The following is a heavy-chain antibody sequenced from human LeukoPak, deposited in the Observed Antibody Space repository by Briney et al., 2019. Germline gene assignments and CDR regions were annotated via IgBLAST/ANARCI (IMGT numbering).Heavy chain of an antibody. CDR3: AGGDAGWYGHNNYMDV. Sequence: QTGGSLRLSCVVSGLTFSNYWMSWVRQAPGKGLEWVANIKQDGTEKHYVDSVKGRFTISRDNAKNSLYLQMNSLRAEDTAVYYCAGGDAGWYGHNNYMDVWGKGTTVTVSS. J-gene: IGHJ6*03. D-gene: IGHD6-19*01. CDR2: IKQDGTEK. V-gene: IGHV3-7*01. CDR1: GLTFSNYW.